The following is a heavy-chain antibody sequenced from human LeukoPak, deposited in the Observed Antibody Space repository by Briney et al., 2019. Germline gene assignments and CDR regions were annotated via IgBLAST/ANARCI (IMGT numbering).Heavy chain of an antibody. CDR3: ARVRNYYDNSGYPSYFEY. J-gene: IGHJ4*02. CDR1: GYTFTGYY. D-gene: IGHD3-22*01. Sequence: ASVKVSCKASGYTFTGYYIHWVRQAPGQGLEWMGWINPNSGATNYAQKFQDWVTMTRDTSISTAYMELSRLRSDDTAVYYCARVRNYYDNSGYPSYFEYWGQGTLVTVSS. V-gene: IGHV1-2*04. CDR2: INPNSGAT.